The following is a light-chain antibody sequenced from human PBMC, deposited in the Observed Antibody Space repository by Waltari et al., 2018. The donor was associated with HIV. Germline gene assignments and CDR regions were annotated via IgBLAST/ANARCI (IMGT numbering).Light chain of an antibody. CDR1: KLGDKY. Sequence: SYELTQPPSVSVSPGQTASITCSGDKLGDKYGCWYQQKPGQSPVLVIYQDTKRPSGIPDRFSGSSSGNTASLTITGAQAEDEADYYCNSRDSSGNHPFGGGTKLTVL. J-gene: IGLJ2*01. CDR3: NSRDSSGNHP. CDR2: QDT. V-gene: IGLV3-1*01.